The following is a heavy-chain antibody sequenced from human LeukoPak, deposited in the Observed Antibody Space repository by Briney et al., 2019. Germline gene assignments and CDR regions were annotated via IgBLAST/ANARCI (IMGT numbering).Heavy chain of an antibody. CDR3: ASSVAAAGIGRASFDY. CDR2: SFPIFGTA. J-gene: IGHJ4*02. CDR1: GGTFSSYA. Sequence: SVKVSCKASGGTFSSYAISWVRQAPGKGLEGLGGSFPIFGTANYAQKFQGRVTITTDESTSTAYMELSSLRSEDTAVYYCASSVAAAGIGRASFDYWGQGTLVTVSS. V-gene: IGHV1-69*05. D-gene: IGHD6-13*01.